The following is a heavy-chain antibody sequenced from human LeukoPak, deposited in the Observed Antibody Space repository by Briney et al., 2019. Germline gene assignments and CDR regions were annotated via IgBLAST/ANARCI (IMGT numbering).Heavy chain of an antibody. CDR2: TRNKANSYTT. D-gene: IGHD1-14*01. CDR3: ARDPSLNL. CDR1: GFTFSDHY. V-gene: IGHV3-72*01. J-gene: IGHJ6*04. Sequence: GGSLRLSCVASGFTFSDHYMDWVRQAPGKGLEWVGRTRNKANSYTTEYAASVKGRFTISRDDSKNSLYLEMDSLKTEDTAVYYCARDPSLNLWGKGTTVTVPS.